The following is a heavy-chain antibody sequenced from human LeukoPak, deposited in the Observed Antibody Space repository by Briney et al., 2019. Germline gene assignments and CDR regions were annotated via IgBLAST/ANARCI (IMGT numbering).Heavy chain of an antibody. D-gene: IGHD3-10*01. V-gene: IGHV3-11*04. Sequence: GGSLRLSCAASGFTFSDYYMSWIRQAPGKGLEWVSYISSSGSTIYYADSVKGRFTISRDNAKNSLYLQMNSLRAEDTAVYYCARDQRYYGSGSYYIYYYYYMDVWGKGTTVTISS. CDR3: ARDQRYYGSGSYYIYYYYYMDV. CDR2: ISSSGSTI. J-gene: IGHJ6*03. CDR1: GFTFSDYY.